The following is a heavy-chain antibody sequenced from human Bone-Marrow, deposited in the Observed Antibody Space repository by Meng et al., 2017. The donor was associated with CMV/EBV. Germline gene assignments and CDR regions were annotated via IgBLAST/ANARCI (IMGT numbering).Heavy chain of an antibody. CDR1: GGSVSSGSYY. J-gene: IGHJ4*02. CDR3: ARGGVVPAAILNY. V-gene: IGHV4-61*01. Sequence: SETLSLTCTVSGGSVSSGSYYWSWIRQPPGKGLEWIGYIYYSGSTNYNPSLKSRVTISVDTSKNQFSLKLSSVTAADTAVYYCARGGVVPAAILNYWGQGTLVTVSS. D-gene: IGHD2-2*02. CDR2: IYYSGST.